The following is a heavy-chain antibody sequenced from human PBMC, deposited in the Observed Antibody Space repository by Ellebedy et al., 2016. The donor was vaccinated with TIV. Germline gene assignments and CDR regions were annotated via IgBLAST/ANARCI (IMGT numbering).Heavy chain of an antibody. CDR1: GFSFSRYG. D-gene: IGHD1-1*01. J-gene: IGHJ4*02. CDR2: VSDNYDTT. V-gene: IGHV3-48*04. CDR3: ARDRIGDNWYTTFDC. Sequence: GGSLRLXXAGSGFSFSRYGMNWVRQAPGQGLEWLAYVSDNYDTTHYANSVRDRFTISRDNAKASVYLQINNLGTEDTALYFCARDRIGDNWYTTFDCWGQGTLATVSS.